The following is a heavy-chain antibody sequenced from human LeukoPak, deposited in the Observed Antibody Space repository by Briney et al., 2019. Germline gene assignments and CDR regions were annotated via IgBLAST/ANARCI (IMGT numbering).Heavy chain of an antibody. CDR3: ARGYSSSWYD. V-gene: IGHV3-53*01. Sequence: GGSLRLSCAASGFTVSSNYVSWVRQVPGKGLELVSVIFTGGTTYYADSVRDRFTISRDNSKNTLFLQMNSLRAEDTAMYYCARGYSSSWYDWGQGTLVSVSS. D-gene: IGHD6-13*01. CDR1: GFTVSSNY. J-gene: IGHJ4*02. CDR2: IFTGGTT.